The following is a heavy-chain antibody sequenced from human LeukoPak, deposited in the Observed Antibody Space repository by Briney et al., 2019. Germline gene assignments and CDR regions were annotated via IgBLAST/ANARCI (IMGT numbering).Heavy chain of an antibody. J-gene: IGHJ4*02. CDR2: IYSGGSI. D-gene: IGHD3-22*01. CDR1: GLIVSSNY. CDR3: ARFTDSGGYIDY. Sequence: GGSLRLSCAASGLIVSSNYMSWVRQAPGKGLEWVSVIYSGGSIYYADSVKGRFTISRDNSKNTLYLQMNSLRADDTAVYYCARFTDSGGYIDYWGQGTLVTVSS. V-gene: IGHV3-53*01.